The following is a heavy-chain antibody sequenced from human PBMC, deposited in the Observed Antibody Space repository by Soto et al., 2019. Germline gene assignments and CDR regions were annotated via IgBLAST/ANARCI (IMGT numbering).Heavy chain of an antibody. Sequence: GGSLRLSCAASGFTFSDYPMHCVRQAPGKGLEWVAVISYDGRVKYYVDSVKGRFTISRDDSKNTLYLQMNSLRVDDTAVYYCARDFIVGAPDYFDYWGQGTLVTVSS. CDR2: ISYDGRVK. J-gene: IGHJ4*02. CDR3: ARDFIVGAPDYFDY. V-gene: IGHV3-30*04. CDR1: GFTFSDYP. D-gene: IGHD1-26*01.